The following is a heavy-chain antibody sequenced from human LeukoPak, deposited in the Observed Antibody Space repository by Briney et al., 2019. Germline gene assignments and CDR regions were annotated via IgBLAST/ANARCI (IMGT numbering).Heavy chain of an antibody. Sequence: SETLSLTCTVSGGSICSYYWSWIRQPPGKGLEWIGYIYYSGSTNYNPSLKSRVTISVDTSKNQFSLKLSSVTAADTAVYYCASTLVAAAGTKWAAFDIWGQGTMVTVSS. CDR1: GGSICSYY. CDR3: ASTLVAAAGTKWAAFDI. V-gene: IGHV4-59*01. CDR2: IYYSGST. D-gene: IGHD6-13*01. J-gene: IGHJ3*02.